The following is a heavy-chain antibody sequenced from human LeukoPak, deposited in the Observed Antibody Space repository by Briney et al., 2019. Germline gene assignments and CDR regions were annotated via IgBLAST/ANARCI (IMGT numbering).Heavy chain of an antibody. V-gene: IGHV3-11*01. D-gene: IGHD5-18*01. CDR1: GFTFSDYY. CDR2: ISSSGSTK. J-gene: IGHJ4*02. CDR3: ARESGYSHDY. Sequence: GGSLRLSCAASGFTFSDYYMSWLRQAPGKGLEWVSYISSSGSTKYYADSVKGRFTISRDNAKNSLYLQMNSLRAEDTAVYYCARESGYSHDYWGQGSLVTVSS.